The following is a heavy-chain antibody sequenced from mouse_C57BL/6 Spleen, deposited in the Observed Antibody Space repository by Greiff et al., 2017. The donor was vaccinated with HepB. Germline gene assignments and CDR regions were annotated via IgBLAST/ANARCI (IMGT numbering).Heavy chain of an antibody. V-gene: IGHV2-6-1*01. CDR3: ARHNYYGSSSAWFAY. CDR1: GFSLTSYG. D-gene: IGHD1-1*01. Sequence: QVQLKESGPGLVAPSQSLSITCTVSGFSLTSYGVHWVRQPPGKGLEWLVVIWSDGSTTYNSALKSRLSISKDNSKRQVFLKMNSLQTDDTAMYYCARHNYYGSSSAWFAYWGQGTLVTVSA. CDR2: IWSDGST. J-gene: IGHJ3*01.